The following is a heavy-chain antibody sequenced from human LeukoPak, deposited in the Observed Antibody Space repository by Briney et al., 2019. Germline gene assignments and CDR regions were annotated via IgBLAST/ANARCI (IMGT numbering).Heavy chain of an antibody. V-gene: IGHV1-8*01. Sequence: AASVKVSCKASGDTFTSYDINWVRQATGQGLEWMGWMNPNSGNTGYAQKFQGRAVMTRNTSISTAYMEVTSLRSEDTAVYYCARGRYYYDSSGYYDYFDYWGQGTLVTVSS. CDR2: MNPNSGNT. CDR3: ARGRYYYDSSGYYDYFDY. J-gene: IGHJ4*02. D-gene: IGHD3-22*01. CDR1: GDTFTSYD.